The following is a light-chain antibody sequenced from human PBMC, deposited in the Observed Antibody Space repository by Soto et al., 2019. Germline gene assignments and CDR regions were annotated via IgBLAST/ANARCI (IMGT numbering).Light chain of an antibody. CDR1: QSLSSR. Sequence: IQMTQSPSTLSTYVGDRVTITCRASQSLSSRLAWYQQIPGKAPKLLIYDAFSLQSGVPSRFSGSGSGTEFSLTISGLQPDDFATYYCQQYNSYPWTFGQGTKVDIK. CDR3: QQYNSYPWT. V-gene: IGKV1-5*01. CDR2: DAF. J-gene: IGKJ1*01.